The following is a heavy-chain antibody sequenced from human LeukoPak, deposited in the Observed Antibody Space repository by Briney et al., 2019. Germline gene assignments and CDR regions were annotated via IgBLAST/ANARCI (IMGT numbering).Heavy chain of an antibody. Sequence: GGSLRLSCAASGFTFSSYWMSWVRQAPGKGLEWVANIKQDGSEKYYVDSVKGRFTISRDNAKNSLYLQMNSLRAEDTAVYYCAKSVPAIRGEIDYWGQGTLVTVSS. D-gene: IGHD3-10*01. V-gene: IGHV3-7*01. CDR2: IKQDGSEK. CDR3: AKSVPAIRGEIDY. CDR1: GFTFSSYW. J-gene: IGHJ4*02.